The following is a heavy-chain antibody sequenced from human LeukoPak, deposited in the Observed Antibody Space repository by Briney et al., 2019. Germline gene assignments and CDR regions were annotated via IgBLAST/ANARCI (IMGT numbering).Heavy chain of an antibody. CDR1: GGSFSGYY. CDR2: INHSGST. CDR3: ARHVRESRFDP. Sequence: SETLSLTCAVYGGSFSGYYWSWIRQPPGKGLEWIGEINHSGSTNYNPSLKSRVTISEDTSKNQFSLKLSSVTAADTAVYYCARHVRESRFDPWGQGTLVTVSS. J-gene: IGHJ5*02. V-gene: IGHV4-34*01. D-gene: IGHD1-26*01.